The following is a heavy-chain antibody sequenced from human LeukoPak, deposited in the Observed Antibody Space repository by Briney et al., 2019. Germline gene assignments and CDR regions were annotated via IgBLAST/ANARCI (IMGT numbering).Heavy chain of an antibody. CDR2: ISGDGGST. CDR1: GFTFDDYA. D-gene: IGHD3-10*01. J-gene: IGHJ6*02. V-gene: IGHV3-43*02. Sequence: PGGSLRLSCAASGFTFDDYAMHWVRQAPGKGLEWVSLISGDGGSTYYADSVKGRFTISRDNAKNSLSLQLNSLRDEDTAVYFCAKVIRGGYGMDVWGQGTTVTVSS. CDR3: AKVIRGGYGMDV.